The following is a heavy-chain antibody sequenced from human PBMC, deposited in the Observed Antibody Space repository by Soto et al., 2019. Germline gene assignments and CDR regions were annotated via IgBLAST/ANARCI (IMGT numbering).Heavy chain of an antibody. CDR1: GASISSHY. Sequence: QVQLQESGPGLVKPSETLSLSCTVSGASISSHYWSWVRQPPGQGLEWIGFVSYSGTTNYNPALKGGVTISVDTSKNNFSLRLPSVPAADTAVYYCAGAGGRTTGALDLDYWAREPWSPSPQ. V-gene: IGHV4-59*11. J-gene: IGHJ4*02. D-gene: IGHD1-1*01. CDR2: VSYSGTT. CDR3: AGAGGRTTGALDLDY.